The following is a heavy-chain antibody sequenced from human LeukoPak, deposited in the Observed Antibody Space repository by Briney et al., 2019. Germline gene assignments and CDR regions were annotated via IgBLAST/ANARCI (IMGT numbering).Heavy chain of an antibody. CDR3: ARTISGWYYFDY. V-gene: IGHV4-59*08. CDR1: GGSNSGHY. Sequence: PSETLSLTCSVSGGSNSGHYWSWIRQPPGKGLEWIGYINYSGRTDYNPSLKSRVTISVDTSKNQFSLKLSSVTAADTAVFYCARTISGWYYFDYWGQGTLVTVSS. J-gene: IGHJ4*02. CDR2: INYSGRT. D-gene: IGHD6-13*01.